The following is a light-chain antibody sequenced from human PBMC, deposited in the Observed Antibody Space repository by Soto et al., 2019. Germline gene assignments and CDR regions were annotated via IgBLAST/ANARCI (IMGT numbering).Light chain of an antibody. Sequence: QSVLTKPASVSGAPGQSITISCTGTSSDVGAYDFVSWYQQHPDKAPKLMIYEVSNRPSGVSNRFSGSKSANTATLTISGLQAEDEADYYCSSYTSSSTRVFGTGTKVTVL. V-gene: IGLV2-14*03. J-gene: IGLJ1*01. CDR3: SSYTSSSTRV. CDR1: SSDVGAYDF. CDR2: EVS.